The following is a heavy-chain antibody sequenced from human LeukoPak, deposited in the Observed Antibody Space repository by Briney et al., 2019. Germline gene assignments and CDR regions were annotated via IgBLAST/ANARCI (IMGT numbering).Heavy chain of an antibody. J-gene: IGHJ5*02. CDR1: GYSVSSGYY. CDR2: MYHSGDT. Sequence: SETLSLTCTVSGYSVSSGYYWGWIRQPPGKGLEWIGSMYHSGDTYYNPSLKSRVTISVDTSKNQLSLKLSSVTAADTAVYYCARSKAHLSTSWYGTWFDPWGQGTLVTASS. CDR3: ARSKAHLSTSWYGTWFDP. D-gene: IGHD2-2*01. V-gene: IGHV4-38-2*02.